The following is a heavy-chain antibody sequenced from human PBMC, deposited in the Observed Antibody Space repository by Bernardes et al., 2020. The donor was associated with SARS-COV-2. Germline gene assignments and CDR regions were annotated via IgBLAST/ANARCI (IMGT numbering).Heavy chain of an antibody. Sequence: ASVKVSCKASGYTFIDCVHWVRQAPGQGLEWMGWVCPIDGETNYAQTFQGRVTMTTDTSIKTAYMELRGLRLDDTATYYCARGHTEFDYWGQGTLVTVSS. CDR1: GYTFIDC. D-gene: IGHD2-8*02. CDR3: ARGHTEFDY. CDR2: VCPIDGET. J-gene: IGHJ4*02. V-gene: IGHV1-2*02.